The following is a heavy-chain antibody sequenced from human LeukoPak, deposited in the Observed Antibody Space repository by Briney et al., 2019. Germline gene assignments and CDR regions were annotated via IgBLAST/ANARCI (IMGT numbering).Heavy chain of an antibody. CDR1: GFTVSSNF. CDR3: ARVGYSSSWPCFDS. J-gene: IGHJ4*02. V-gene: IGHV3-66*01. CDR2: IYSDGTT. D-gene: IGHD6-13*01. Sequence: GGSLRLSCAVSGFTVSSNFMNWVRQAPGKGLEWVSVIYSDGTTFYADSVRGRFNISRDNSKNTLFLQMNSLRAEDTAVYYCARVGYSSSWPCFDSWGQGTLVTVSS.